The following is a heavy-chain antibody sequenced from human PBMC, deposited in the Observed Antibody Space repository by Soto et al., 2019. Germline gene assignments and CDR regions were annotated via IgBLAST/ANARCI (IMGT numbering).Heavy chain of an antibody. J-gene: IGHJ4*02. V-gene: IGHV3-23*01. CDR2: VSASGGTT. CDR1: GFTFSNYG. CDR3: AKEEGIGVGETGQFHS. Sequence: EVQLLESGGGLVQPGGSLRLSCAASGFTFSNYGMSWLRQAPGKGLEWVSVVSASGGTTYYADSVKGRFTISRDNPRNTLYLQMNSLRAEDTAVYYCAKEEGIGVGETGQFHSLGQGTLVTVSS. D-gene: IGHD6-19*01.